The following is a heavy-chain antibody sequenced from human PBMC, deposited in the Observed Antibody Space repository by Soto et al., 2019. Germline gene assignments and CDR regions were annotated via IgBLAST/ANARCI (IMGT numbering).Heavy chain of an antibody. J-gene: IGHJ4*02. CDR3: ARMGLDDTLTGYYFDH. CDR1: GGSISSTSYY. V-gene: IGHV4-39*01. CDR2: IFYSGST. Sequence: LSLTCTVSGGSISSTSYYWGWVRQPPGKGLEWIGGIFYSGSTYYNPSLKSRVTISVDTSKNQFSLKLSSVTAADTAVYYCARMGLDDTLTGYYFDHWGQGSLVTVSS. D-gene: IGHD3-9*01.